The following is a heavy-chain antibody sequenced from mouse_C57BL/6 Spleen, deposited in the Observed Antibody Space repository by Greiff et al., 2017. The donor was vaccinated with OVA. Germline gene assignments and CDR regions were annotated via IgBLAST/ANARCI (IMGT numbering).Heavy chain of an antibody. CDR3: ARGAMDY. J-gene: IGHJ4*01. Sequence: EVMLVEPGGGLVQPGESLKLSCESNEYEFPSHDMYWVRKTPEKRLELVAAINSDGGSTYYPDTLKRSFLISRDNTKTTLYLQMSSLRSEDTALYYCARGAMDYWGQGTSDTVSS. CDR2: INSDGGST. V-gene: IGHV5-2*01. CDR1: EYEFPSHD.